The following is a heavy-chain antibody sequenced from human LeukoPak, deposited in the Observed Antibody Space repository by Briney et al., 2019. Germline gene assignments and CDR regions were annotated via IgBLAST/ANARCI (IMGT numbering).Heavy chain of an antibody. Sequence: PWGSLRLSCAASGFTFSDYYMSWIRQVPGKGLEWISYISSRGTTIYYADSVKGRFTISRDNAKNSLFLQMNSLRAEDTAVYYCARDKGGWYFDYWGQGSLVTVSS. D-gene: IGHD6-19*01. V-gene: IGHV3-11*01. CDR2: ISSRGTTI. CDR1: GFTFSDYY. J-gene: IGHJ4*02. CDR3: ARDKGGWYFDY.